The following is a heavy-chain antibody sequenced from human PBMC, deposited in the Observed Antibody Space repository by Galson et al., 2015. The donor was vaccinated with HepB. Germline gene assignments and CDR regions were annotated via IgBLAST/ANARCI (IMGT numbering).Heavy chain of an antibody. V-gene: IGHV3-9*01. CDR3: AAYNWNYELEY. CDR1: GFTFDDYA. J-gene: IGHJ4*02. D-gene: IGHD1-7*01. Sequence: SLRLSCAASGFTFDDYAIHWVRQAPGAGLEWVSAICWNSGLINLADSGKGPFTIPRDNGGQSVYLQMNSLRTEDTAVYYCAAYNWNYELEYWGQGTQVTVSS. CDR2: ICWNSGLI.